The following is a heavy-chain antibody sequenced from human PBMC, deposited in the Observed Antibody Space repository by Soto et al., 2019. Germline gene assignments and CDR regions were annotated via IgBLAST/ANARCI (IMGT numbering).Heavy chain of an antibody. V-gene: IGHV3-23*01. CDR1: GFTFSSYT. CDR3: AKDRYGDYGGIDY. D-gene: IGHD4-17*01. CDR2: IIGSGTST. Sequence: GGSLRLSCAASGFTFSSYTMTWVRQAPGKGLEWISVIIGSGTSTYYADSVKGRFTISRDNSKNTLYLQMIGLRAEDTAVYYCAKDRYGDYGGIDYWGQGTMVTVSS. J-gene: IGHJ4*02.